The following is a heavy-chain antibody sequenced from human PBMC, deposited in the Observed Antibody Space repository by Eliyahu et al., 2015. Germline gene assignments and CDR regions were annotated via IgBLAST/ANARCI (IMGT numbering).Heavy chain of an antibody. V-gene: IGHV4-39*01. J-gene: IGHJ6*02. CDR1: GGSISSSSYY. CDR2: IYYSGST. CDR3: ASVRGSSSWTPVGYYYYGMDV. Sequence: QLQLQESGPGLVKPSETLSLTCTVSGGSISSSSYYWGWIRQPPGKGLEWIGSIYYSGSTYYNPSLKSRVTISVDTSKNQFSLKLSSVTAADTAVYYCASVRGSSSWTPVGYYYYGMDVWGQGTTVTVSS. D-gene: IGHD6-13*01.